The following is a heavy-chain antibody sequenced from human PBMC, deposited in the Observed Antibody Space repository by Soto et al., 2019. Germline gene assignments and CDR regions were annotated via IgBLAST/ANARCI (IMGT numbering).Heavy chain of an antibody. J-gene: IGHJ6*02. CDR1: GGSVSSGSHY. CDR2: IFYSGST. D-gene: IGHD2-21*02. Sequence: SETLSLTCTVSGGSVSSGSHYWSWIRQPPGKGLEWIGQIFYSGSTNYNPSLKSRVTISVDTSKNQFSLELSSVTAAETAVYFCARDFCGGDCYDDYYYSDMDVWGQGTTVTVSS. V-gene: IGHV4-61*01. CDR3: ARDFCGGDCYDDYYYSDMDV.